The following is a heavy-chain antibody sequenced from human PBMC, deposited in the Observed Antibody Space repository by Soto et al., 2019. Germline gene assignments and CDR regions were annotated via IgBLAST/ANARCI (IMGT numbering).Heavy chain of an antibody. CDR2: ISAYNGKT. D-gene: IGHD6-6*01. J-gene: IGHJ6*02. V-gene: IGHV1-18*01. CDR3: GSDWERRMAARNRYYSYGTDV. CDR1: GDTFTSYG. Sequence: ASVKVDCKSAGDTFTSYGISWGRHARGQWLEWRGWISAYNGKTNYAQKLQGRVTMTADTSTSPAYMELSSLRSDDRAVYYCGSDWERRMAARNRYYSYGTDVSAPRTTVPVSS.